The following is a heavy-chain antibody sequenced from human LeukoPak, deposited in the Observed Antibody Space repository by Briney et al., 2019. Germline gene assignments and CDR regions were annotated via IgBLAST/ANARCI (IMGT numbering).Heavy chain of an antibody. CDR1: GFTFDDYG. CDR3: AKAPNKAEAFTIFGVLINRGSNPPDY. D-gene: IGHD3-3*01. V-gene: IGHV3-20*04. CDR2: INWNGGST. J-gene: IGHJ4*02. Sequence: RPGGSLRLSCAASGFTFDDYGMSWVRQAPGKGLEWVSGINWNGGSTGYADSVKGRFTISRDNSKNSMHLQMNSLRTEDSALHYCAKAPNKAEAFTIFGVLINRGSNPPDYWGQGTLVTVSS.